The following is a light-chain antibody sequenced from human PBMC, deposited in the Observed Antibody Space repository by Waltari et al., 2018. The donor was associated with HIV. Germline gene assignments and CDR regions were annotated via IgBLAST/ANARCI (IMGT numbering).Light chain of an antibody. CDR1: NIGYRS. V-gene: IGLV3-21*02. CDR2: DDT. Sequence: YELTQPPSVSVAPGQTATITCGGDNIGYRSVHWYQQKAGQAPVLVFYDDTDRPSGIPERFSGSKSGNTATLTISRVEAGDEADYYCQVWASNSAYVVFGRRTKLTVL. J-gene: IGLJ2*01. CDR3: QVWASNSAYVV.